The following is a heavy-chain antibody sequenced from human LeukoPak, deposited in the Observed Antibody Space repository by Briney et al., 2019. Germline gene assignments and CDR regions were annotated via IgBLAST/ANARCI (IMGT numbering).Heavy chain of an antibody. CDR3: ARGSLSPYYYDSSGYPSRYGMDV. Sequence: GGSLRLSCAASGFTFSSYWMHWVRQAPGKGLVWVSRINSDGSSTSYADSVKGRFTISRDNAKNTLYLQMNSLRAEDTAAYYCARGSLSPYYYDSSGYPSRYGMDVWGQGTTVTVSS. CDR1: GFTFSSYW. V-gene: IGHV3-74*01. J-gene: IGHJ6*02. CDR2: INSDGSST. D-gene: IGHD3-22*01.